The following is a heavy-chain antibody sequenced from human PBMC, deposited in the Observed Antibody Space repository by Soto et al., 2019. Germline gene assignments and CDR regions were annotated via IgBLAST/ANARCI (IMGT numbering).Heavy chain of an antibody. Sequence: SETLSLTCAVYGGSFSGYYWSWIRQPPGKGLEWIGEINHSGSTNYNPSLKSRVTISVDTSKNQFSLKLSSVTAADTAVYYCARTSSVGMATIEGYNWFDPWGQGTLVTVSS. CDR3: ARTSSVGMATIEGYNWFDP. J-gene: IGHJ5*02. CDR2: INHSGST. D-gene: IGHD5-12*01. CDR1: GGSFSGYY. V-gene: IGHV4-34*01.